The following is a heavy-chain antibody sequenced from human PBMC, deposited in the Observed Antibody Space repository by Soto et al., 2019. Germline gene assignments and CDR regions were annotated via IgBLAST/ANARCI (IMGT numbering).Heavy chain of an antibody. Sequence: EVQLLESGGGLVQPGGSLRLSCAASGFTFSSYAMSWVRQAPGKGLEWVSAISGSGGSTYYADSVKGRFTISRDNAKHTLYLQMNSLRDEDTAVYYCAKEQRPTVTTSGAYWGQGTLVTVSS. V-gene: IGHV3-23*01. D-gene: IGHD4-17*01. J-gene: IGHJ4*02. CDR3: AKEQRPTVTTSGAY. CDR2: ISGSGGST. CDR1: GFTFSSYA.